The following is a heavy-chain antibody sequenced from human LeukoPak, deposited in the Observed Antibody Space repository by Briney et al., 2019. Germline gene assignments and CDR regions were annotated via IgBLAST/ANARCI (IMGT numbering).Heavy chain of an antibody. CDR2: IIPILGIA. CDR1: GGTFSSYA. CDR3: AREGIGVSRAPLGYFDY. J-gene: IGHJ4*02. V-gene: IGHV1-69*04. D-gene: IGHD5/OR15-5a*01. Sequence: SVKVSCKASGGTFSSYAISWVRQAPGQGLEWMGRIIPILGIANYAQKFQGRVTITADKSTSTAYMELSSLRSEDTAVYYCAREGIGVSRAPLGYFDYWGQGTLVTVSS.